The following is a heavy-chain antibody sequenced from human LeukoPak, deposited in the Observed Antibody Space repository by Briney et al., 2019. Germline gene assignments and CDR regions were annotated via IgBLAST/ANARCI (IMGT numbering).Heavy chain of an antibody. V-gene: IGHV3-49*04. D-gene: IGHD3-3*01. J-gene: IGHJ6*02. CDR1: GFTFGHYA. CDR2: IRSKAYGGPT. CDR3: TRDGAYDFWSGLAYYYYYGMDV. Sequence: LGGSLRLSCTASGFTFGHYAMSWVRQAPGKGLEWVGFIRSKAYGGPTEYAASVKGRFTISRDDSKSIAYLQMNSLKTEDIAVYYCTRDGAYDFWSGLAYYYYYGMDVWGQGTTVTVSS.